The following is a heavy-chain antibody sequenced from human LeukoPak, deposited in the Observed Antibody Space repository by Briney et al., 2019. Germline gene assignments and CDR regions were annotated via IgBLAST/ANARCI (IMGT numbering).Heavy chain of an antibody. CDR1: GFTFSRSD. J-gene: IGHJ4*02. V-gene: IGHV3-23*01. Sequence: GGSLRLSCAASGFTFSRSDMVWVRQAPGKGLEWVSIISASGGSTFYADSVRGRFTISRDNSKNTLFLQMNSLRAEDTAVYYCARRGDGGRSFDYWGQGTLVTASS. CDR3: ARRGDGGRSFDY. D-gene: IGHD4-23*01. CDR2: ISASGGST.